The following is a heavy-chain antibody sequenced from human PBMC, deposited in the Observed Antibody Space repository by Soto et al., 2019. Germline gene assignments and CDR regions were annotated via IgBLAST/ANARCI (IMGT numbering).Heavy chain of an antibody. J-gene: IGHJ4*02. CDR3: ARSRGVTNTRRPYYFHS. V-gene: IGHV4-59*12. D-gene: IGHD4-17*01. CDR1: GGSISSYY. CDR2: IYYSGIT. Sequence: SDTLSLTVTVSGGSISSYYWSRIGQPPGKGLEGSGYIYYSGITFYNPSLKRRVSISLDTSKNQLSLKLTSVTVGDTAVYYCARSRGVTNTRRPYYFHSWGQGTLVTVSS.